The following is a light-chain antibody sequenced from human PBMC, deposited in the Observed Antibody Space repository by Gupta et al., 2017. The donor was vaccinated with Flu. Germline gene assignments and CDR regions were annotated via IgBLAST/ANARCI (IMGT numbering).Light chain of an antibody. Sequence: PSSLSASVGDRVTITCRASQSISSYLNWYQQKPGKAPKLLIYAASSLQSGVPSRFSGSGSGTDFTLTISRLQPEDFATYYCQHRDSTPITFGRGTKVEIK. CDR2: AAS. V-gene: IGKV1-39*01. CDR3: QHRDSTPIT. CDR1: QSISSY. J-gene: IGKJ4*01.